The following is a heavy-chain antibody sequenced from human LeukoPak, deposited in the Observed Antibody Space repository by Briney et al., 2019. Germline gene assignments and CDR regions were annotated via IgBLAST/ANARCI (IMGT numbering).Heavy chain of an antibody. CDR2: IYSSGRT. J-gene: IGHJ3*02. D-gene: IGHD3-22*01. V-gene: IGHV3-53*01. CDR3: ARDGGYDSSGLGAFDN. Sequence: GGFLRLSCAASGFTVSSNYMSWVRQAPGKGLEWGSVIYSSGRTYYADSVKGRFTISRDNSKNTLYLQMNSLRAEDTAVYYCARDGGYDSSGLGAFDNWGQGTMVTVSS. CDR1: GFTVSSNY.